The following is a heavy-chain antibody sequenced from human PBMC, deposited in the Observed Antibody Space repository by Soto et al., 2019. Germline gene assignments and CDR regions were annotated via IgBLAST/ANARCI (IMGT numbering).Heavy chain of an antibody. V-gene: IGHV4-31*03. CDR3: ARARLNRAFDF. CDR2: IFYSGST. Sequence: SETLSLTCTVFGGSISSGSYYWTWIRQYPGEGPEWIGYIFYSGSTYYNPSLKSRVTISADTSKNQFSLKMKSVIAADTAVYYCARARLNRAFDFWGQGTLVTVSS. CDR1: GGSISSGSYY. J-gene: IGHJ4*02.